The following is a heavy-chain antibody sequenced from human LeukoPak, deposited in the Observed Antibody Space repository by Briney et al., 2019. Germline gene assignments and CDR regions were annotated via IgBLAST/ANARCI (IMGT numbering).Heavy chain of an antibody. V-gene: IGHV5-51*01. CDR1: GYSFTSYW. Sequence: GESLKISCKGSGYSFTSYWIGWVRQMPGKGLEWMGIIYPGDSDTRYSPSFQGQVTISADKSISTAYLQWSSLKASDTAMYYCARLDPTYYYDSSGYYYDYWGQGTLVTVSS. D-gene: IGHD3-22*01. J-gene: IGHJ4*02. CDR3: ARLDPTYYYDSSGYYYDY. CDR2: IYPGDSDT.